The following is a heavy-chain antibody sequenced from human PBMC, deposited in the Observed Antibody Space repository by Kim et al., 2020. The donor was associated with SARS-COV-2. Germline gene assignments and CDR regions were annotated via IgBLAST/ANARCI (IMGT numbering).Heavy chain of an antibody. J-gene: IGHJ4*02. D-gene: IGHD2-21*01. V-gene: IGHV3-30-3*01. CDR3: ARDVLWSPHYFDY. CDR2: ISYDGSNK. CDR1: GFTFSSYA. Sequence: GGSLRLSCAASGFTFSSYAMHWVRQAPGKGLEWVAVISYDGSNKYYADSVKGRFTISRDNSKNTLYLQMNSLRAEDTAVYYCARDVLWSPHYFDYWGQGTLVTVSS.